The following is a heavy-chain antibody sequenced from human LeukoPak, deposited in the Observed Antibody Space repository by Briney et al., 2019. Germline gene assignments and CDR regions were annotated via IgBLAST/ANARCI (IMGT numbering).Heavy chain of an antibody. CDR2: ISGSGGNT. D-gene: IGHD6-19*01. Sequence: GGSLRLSCKASGFTFSNYAMNWVRQAPGKGLEWVSAISGSGGNTYYADSVKGRFTISRDTSKNTLYVQMNSLRAEDTAVYYCAKDRIAVSGPIDYWGQGTLVTVSS. CDR1: GFTFSNYA. CDR3: AKDRIAVSGPIDY. V-gene: IGHV3-23*01. J-gene: IGHJ4*02.